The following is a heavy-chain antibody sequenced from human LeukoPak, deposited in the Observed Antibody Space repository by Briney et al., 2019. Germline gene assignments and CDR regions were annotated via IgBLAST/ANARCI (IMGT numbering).Heavy chain of an antibody. J-gene: IGHJ4*02. V-gene: IGHV1-46*01. Sequence: ASVKVSCKASGYSFTSNYIHWVRQAPGQGLEWMGMIYPRDGSTSYAQRFQDRVTVTRDTSTSTVHMELSGLRSEDTAVYYCARDQEGFDYWGQGTQVTVSS. CDR1: GYSFTSNY. CDR3: ARDQEGFDY. CDR2: IYPRDGST.